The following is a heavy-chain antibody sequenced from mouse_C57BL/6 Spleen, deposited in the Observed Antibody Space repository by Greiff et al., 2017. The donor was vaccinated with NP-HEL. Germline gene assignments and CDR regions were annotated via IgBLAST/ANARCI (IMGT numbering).Heavy chain of an antibody. V-gene: IGHV1-76*01. CDR3: ARDDYYGFAY. CDR1: GYTFTDYY. CDR2: IYPGSGNT. D-gene: IGHD1-2*01. Sequence: VQLQQSGAELVRPGASVKLSCKASGYTFTDYYINWVKQRPGQGLEWIARIYPGSGNTYYNEKFKGKATLTAEKSSSTAYMQLSSLTSEDSAVYFCARDDYYGFAYWGQGTLVTVSA. J-gene: IGHJ3*01.